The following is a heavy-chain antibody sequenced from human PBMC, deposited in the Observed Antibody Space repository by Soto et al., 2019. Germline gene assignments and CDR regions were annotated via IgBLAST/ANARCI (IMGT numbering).Heavy chain of an antibody. CDR2: ISAYNGNT. Sequence: ASVKVSCKASGYTFTSYGISWVRQAPGQGLEWMGWISAYNGNTNYAQKLQGRVTMTTDTSTSTAYMELRSLRSDDTAVYYCARDGCSSTSCHTDNWFDPWGQGTLVTVSS. D-gene: IGHD2-2*02. CDR3: ARDGCSSTSCHTDNWFDP. V-gene: IGHV1-18*01. J-gene: IGHJ5*02. CDR1: GYTFTSYG.